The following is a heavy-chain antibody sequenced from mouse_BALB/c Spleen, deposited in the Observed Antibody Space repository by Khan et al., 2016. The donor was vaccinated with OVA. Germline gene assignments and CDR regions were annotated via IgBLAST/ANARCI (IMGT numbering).Heavy chain of an antibody. D-gene: IGHD1-1*01. CDR1: GYTFINYW. Sequence: QVQLQQSGAELAKPGASVKMSCKASGYTFINYWILWVKQRPGQGLEWIGYINPSTGYTEYNQNFQDKATLTADKSSSTASMQLRRLTSEESAVYYCARRGLRWDFDYWGQGTTLTVSS. V-gene: IGHV1-7*01. J-gene: IGHJ2*01. CDR2: INPSTGYT. CDR3: ARRGLRWDFDY.